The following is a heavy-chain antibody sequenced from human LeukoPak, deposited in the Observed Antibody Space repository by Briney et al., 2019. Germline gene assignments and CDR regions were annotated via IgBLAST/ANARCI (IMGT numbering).Heavy chain of an antibody. Sequence: SETLSLTCAVYGGSFSGYYWSWIRQPPGKGLEWIGEINHSGSTNYNPSLKSRVTISVDTSKNQFSLKLSSVTAADTAVYYCASVSYDFWSGYYSVQNAFDIWGQGTMVTVSS. J-gene: IGHJ3*02. CDR1: GGSFSGYY. D-gene: IGHD3-3*01. V-gene: IGHV4-34*01. CDR2: INHSGST. CDR3: ASVSYDFWSGYYSVQNAFDI.